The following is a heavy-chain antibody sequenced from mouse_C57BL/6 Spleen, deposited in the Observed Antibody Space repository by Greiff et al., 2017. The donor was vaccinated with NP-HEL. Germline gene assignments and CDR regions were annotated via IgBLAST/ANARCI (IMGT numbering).Heavy chain of an antibody. CDR2: IHPNSGST. CDR1: GYTFTSYW. D-gene: IGHD5-1*01. V-gene: IGHV1-64*01. Sequence: VQLQQPGAELVKPGASVKLSCKASGYTFTSYWMHWVKQRPGQGLEWIGMIHPNSGSTNYNEKFKSKATLTVDKSSSTAYMQLSSLTSEDSAVYYCAREGSTYEGFAYWGQGTLVTVSA. J-gene: IGHJ3*01. CDR3: AREGSTYEGFAY.